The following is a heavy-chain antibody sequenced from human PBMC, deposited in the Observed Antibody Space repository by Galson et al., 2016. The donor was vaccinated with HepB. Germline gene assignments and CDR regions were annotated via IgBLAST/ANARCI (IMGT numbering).Heavy chain of an antibody. CDR2: ITGSGNKT. CDR1: GFAFSNYS. J-gene: IGHJ4*02. CDR3: AKLGLTVATFHY. V-gene: IGHV3-23*01. Sequence: SLRLSCAASGFAFSNYSMSWVRQAPGKGLVWVSEITGSGNKTYYADSVKGRFTISRDNSKNTLFVQMSSLRAEDAAVYYCAKLGLTVATFHYWGQGTLVTVSS. D-gene: IGHD5-12*01.